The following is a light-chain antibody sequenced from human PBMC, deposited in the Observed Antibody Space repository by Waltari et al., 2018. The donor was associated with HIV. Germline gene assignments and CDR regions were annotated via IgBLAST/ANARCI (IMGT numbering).Light chain of an antibody. V-gene: IGLV2-23*02. J-gene: IGLJ2*01. CDR3: CAYAGSTTYVI. CDR2: AVS. Sequence: QSALTQPASVSGSPGQSITISCTVTSSDVGGYNLFSCYQHRPGKAPKLIIYAVSKRPSGVSNRFSGSKSGNTASLTISGLQAEDEADYYCCAYAGSTTYVIFGGGTKLTVL. CDR1: SSDVGGYNL.